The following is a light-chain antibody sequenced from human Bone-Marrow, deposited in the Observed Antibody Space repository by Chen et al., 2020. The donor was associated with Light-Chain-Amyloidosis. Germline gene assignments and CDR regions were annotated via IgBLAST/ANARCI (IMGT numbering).Light chain of an antibody. J-gene: IGLJ1*01. Sequence: QSALTQPSSLSGSPGQSTPISSTGTSRDVGGDNHVSWYQQHPDKAPKLRIYEVTNRPSWVPDRCSGSKSDNTASLTISGLQTEDEADYFCSSYTITNTLVFGSGTRVTVL. CDR2: EVT. CDR3: SSYTITNTLV. V-gene: IGLV2-14*01. CDR1: SRDVGGDNH.